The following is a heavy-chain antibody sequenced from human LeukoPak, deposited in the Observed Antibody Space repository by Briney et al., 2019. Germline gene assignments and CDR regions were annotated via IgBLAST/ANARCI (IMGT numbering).Heavy chain of an antibody. Sequence: PGGSLRLSCAASGFTFSSYWMHWVRQAPGKGLVWVSRINSDGSSTSYADSVKGRFTISRDNAKNTLYPQMNSLRAEDTAVYYCAANQKDYDILTGYYTLVDYWGQGTLVTVSS. D-gene: IGHD3-9*01. CDR1: GFTFSSYW. CDR2: INSDGSST. J-gene: IGHJ4*02. V-gene: IGHV3-74*01. CDR3: AANQKDYDILTGYYTLVDY.